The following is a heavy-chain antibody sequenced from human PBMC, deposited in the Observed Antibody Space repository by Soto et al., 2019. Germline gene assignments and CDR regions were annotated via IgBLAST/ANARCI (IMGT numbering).Heavy chain of an antibody. CDR1: GLTFTYAW. V-gene: IGHV3-15*07. CDR2: IKSKPDGGTM. Sequence: EVQLVESGGGFVEPGGSLRLSCAASGLTFTYAWMSWVRQAPGKGLEWVGRIKSKPDGGTMDYAAPVKGRFTVSRDDSTNTLSLHPSSLHSEDTAMYYCVAGLPGDRSNSGFVYWGQRTRATVCS. J-gene: IGHJ4*02. CDR3: VAGLPGDRSNSGFVY. D-gene: IGHD3-10*01.